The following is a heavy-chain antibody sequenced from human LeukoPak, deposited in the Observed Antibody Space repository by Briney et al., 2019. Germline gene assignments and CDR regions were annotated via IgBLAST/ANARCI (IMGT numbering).Heavy chain of an antibody. CDR2: IYTSGST. D-gene: IGHD2/OR15-2a*01. Sequence: SETLSLTCTVSGGSISSYYWSWIRQPAGKGLEWIGRIYTSGSTNYNPSLKSRVTMSVDTSKNQFSLKLSSVTAADTAVYYCARVSLALYYYYMDVWGKGTTVTVSS. V-gene: IGHV4-4*07. J-gene: IGHJ6*03. CDR3: ARVSLALYYYYMDV. CDR1: GGSISSYY.